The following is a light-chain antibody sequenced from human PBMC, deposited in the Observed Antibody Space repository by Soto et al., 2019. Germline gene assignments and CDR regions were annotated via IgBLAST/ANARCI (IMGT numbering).Light chain of an antibody. CDR2: GAS. CDR3: QQYGSSVNT. J-gene: IGKJ2*01. Sequence: EIVLTQSPGTLSLSPGERATLSCRASQSVSSSYLAWYQQKPGQAPRLLMYGASSRATGTPDRFSGSGSGTDFTLTISRLEPEDLAVYYCQQYGSSVNTFGQGTKLEIK. V-gene: IGKV3-20*01. CDR1: QSVSSSY.